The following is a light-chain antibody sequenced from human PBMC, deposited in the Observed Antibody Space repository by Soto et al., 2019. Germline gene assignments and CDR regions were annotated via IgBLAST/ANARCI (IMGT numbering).Light chain of an antibody. CDR3: SSYTSSSTAWV. V-gene: IGLV2-14*01. Sequence: QSVLTQPASVSGSPGQSITISCTGTSTDIAPYNYVSWYQQHPGKAPKLIIYEVSNRPSGVSNRFSGSKSGNTASLTISGLQAEDEADYYCSSYTSSSTAWVFGGGTQLTVL. CDR1: STDIAPYNY. J-gene: IGLJ3*02. CDR2: EVS.